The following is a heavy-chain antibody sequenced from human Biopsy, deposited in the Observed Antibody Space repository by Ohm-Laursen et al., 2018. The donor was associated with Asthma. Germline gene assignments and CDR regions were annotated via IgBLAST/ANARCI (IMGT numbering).Heavy chain of an antibody. CDR3: ARAQDYYDSRGYYRSFDY. CDR2: IFYSGGT. J-gene: IGHJ4*02. D-gene: IGHD3-22*01. CDR1: GGSISSGGYS. Sequence: TLPLTCVASGGSISSGGYSWNWIRQPPGKGLEWIGYIFYSGGTYYNPSLKSRVSISIDTSKNQFSLKLSSVTAADTAVYYCARAQDYYDSRGYYRSFDYWGQGTLVTVSS. V-gene: IGHV4-30-2*05.